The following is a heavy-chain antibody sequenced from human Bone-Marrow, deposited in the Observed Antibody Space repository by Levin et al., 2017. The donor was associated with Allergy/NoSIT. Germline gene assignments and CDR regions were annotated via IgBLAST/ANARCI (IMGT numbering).Heavy chain of an antibody. CDR3: ASGLSCSSTSCYQGGYYYYYYMDV. V-gene: IGHV1-69*06. CDR2: IIPIFGTA. D-gene: IGHD2-2*01. CDR1: GGTFSSYA. Sequence: SVKVSCKASGGTFSSYAISWVRQAPGQGLEWMGGIIPIFGTANYAQKFQGRVTITADKSTSTAYMELSSLRSEDTAVYYCASGLSCSSTSCYQGGYYYYYYMDVWGKGTTVTVSS. J-gene: IGHJ6*03.